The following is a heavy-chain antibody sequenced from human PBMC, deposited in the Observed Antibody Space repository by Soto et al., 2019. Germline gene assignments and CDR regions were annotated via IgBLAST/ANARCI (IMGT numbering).Heavy chain of an antibody. Sequence: SETLSLTCTVSGGSISSSSYYWGWIRQPPGKGLEWIGSIYYSGSTYYNPSLKRRVTISVDTSKNQFSLKLRSVTAADTAVYYCACTDLIAEAKGDWFDPWGQGTLVTVSS. V-gene: IGHV4-39*01. D-gene: IGHD6-13*01. CDR2: IYYSGST. CDR3: ACTDLIAEAKGDWFDP. J-gene: IGHJ5*02. CDR1: GGSISSSSYY.